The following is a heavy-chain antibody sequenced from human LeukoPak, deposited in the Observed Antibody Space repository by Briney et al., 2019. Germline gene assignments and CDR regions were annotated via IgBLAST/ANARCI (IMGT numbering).Heavy chain of an antibody. CDR3: ARDNSVGDNAWWFDP. J-gene: IGHJ5*02. CDR2: IIPIFGTA. Sequence: GASVKVSCKAPGGTFSSYAISWVRQAPGQGLEWMGGIIPIFGTANYAQKFQGRVTITADKSTSTAYMELSSLRSEDTAVYYCARDNSVGDNAWWFDPWGQGTLVTVSS. CDR1: GGTFSSYA. D-gene: IGHD1-26*01. V-gene: IGHV1-69*06.